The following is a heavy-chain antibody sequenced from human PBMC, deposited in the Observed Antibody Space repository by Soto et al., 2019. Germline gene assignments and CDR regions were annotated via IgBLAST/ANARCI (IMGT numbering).Heavy chain of an antibody. D-gene: IGHD1-26*01. CDR1: GFIFSSYA. Sequence: XGSLRLSCAASGFIFSSYAMSWVRQAPGKGLEWVSAFSGTTTSTYYAASVKGRFTISRDNSKNTLYLQMNSLKAEDTAVYYCAKGQKWELPFDYWGQGALVTVSS. J-gene: IGHJ4*02. CDR3: AKGQKWELPFDY. V-gene: IGHV3-23*01. CDR2: FSGTTTST.